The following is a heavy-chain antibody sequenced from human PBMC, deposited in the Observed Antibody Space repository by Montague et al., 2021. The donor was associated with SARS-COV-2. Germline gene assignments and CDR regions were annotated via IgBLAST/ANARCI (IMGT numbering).Heavy chain of an antibody. CDR3: AGDCPGGGDCYRDY. Sequence: SRRLSLSASGFTFSNYGMHWVRQAPGKGLEWVAVIWYDGSNKYYADSVKGRFTISRDNSKNTLYLQMNSLRAEDTAVYYCAGDCPGGGDCYRDYWGQGTLVTVSS. CDR1: GFTFSNYG. J-gene: IGHJ4*02. D-gene: IGHD2-21*02. V-gene: IGHV3-33*01. CDR2: IWYDGSNK.